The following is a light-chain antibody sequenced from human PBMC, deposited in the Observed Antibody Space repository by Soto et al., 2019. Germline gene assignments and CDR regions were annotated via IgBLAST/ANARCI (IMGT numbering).Light chain of an antibody. CDR3: QQYGDSPSYT. CDR1: QSISSRY. J-gene: IGKJ2*01. Sequence: EIVLTQSPGTLSLSPGERATLSCRASQSISSRYLAWYQQKPGQAPRLLIYGASSRATGIPDRFSGSGSGTDFTLTINRLEHEDFAVYYCQQYGDSPSYTFGQGTKVEIK. V-gene: IGKV3-20*01. CDR2: GAS.